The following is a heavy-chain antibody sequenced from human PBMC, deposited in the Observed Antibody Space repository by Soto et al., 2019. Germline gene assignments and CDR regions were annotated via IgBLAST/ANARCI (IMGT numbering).Heavy chain of an antibody. CDR1: GFTLSSHA. J-gene: IGHJ1*01. CDR3: AKDIAARPIGS. Sequence: QEQLVESGGGVVQPGRSLRLSCAASGFTLSSHAMHWVRQAPGKGLEWVAVISYDGSNQNYADSVKGRFTISRDNSKNTLFLQMNSLRNEDTAMYYGAKDIAARPIGSWGQGTLVTVSS. V-gene: IGHV3-30-3*02. CDR2: ISYDGSNQ. D-gene: IGHD6-6*01.